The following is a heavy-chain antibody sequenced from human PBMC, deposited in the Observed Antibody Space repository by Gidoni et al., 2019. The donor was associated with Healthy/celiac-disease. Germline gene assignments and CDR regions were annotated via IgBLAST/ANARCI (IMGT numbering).Heavy chain of an antibody. V-gene: IGHV3-30-3*01. J-gene: IGHJ4*02. CDR3: ARDGRQLVGGGKDY. CDR2: ISYDGSNK. Sequence: QVQLVASGGGVAPPGRSLRPSCAPAGSPFRSYAMHWVRQAPGKGLEWVAVISYDGSNKYYADSVKGRFTISRDNSKNTLYLQMNSLRAEDTAVYYCARDGRQLVGGGKDYWGQGTLVTVSS. CDR1: GSPFRSYA. D-gene: IGHD6-6*01.